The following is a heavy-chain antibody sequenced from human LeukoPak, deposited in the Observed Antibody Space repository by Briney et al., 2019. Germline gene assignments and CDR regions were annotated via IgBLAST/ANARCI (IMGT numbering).Heavy chain of an antibody. V-gene: IGHV5-51*01. J-gene: IGHJ3*02. CDR3: ARLDDYGGTWGAFDI. D-gene: IGHD4-23*01. CDR2: IYPGDSDT. Sequence: AGESLKISCKGSGYSFTSYWIGWVRQMPGKGLEWMGIIYPGDSDTRYSPSFQGQVTISADKSISTAYLQWSSLKASDTAMYYCARLDDYGGTWGAFDIWGQGTMVTVSS. CDR1: GYSFTSYW.